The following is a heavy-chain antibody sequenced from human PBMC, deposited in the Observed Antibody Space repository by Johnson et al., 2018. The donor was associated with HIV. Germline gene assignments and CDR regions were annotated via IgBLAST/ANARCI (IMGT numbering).Heavy chain of an antibody. Sequence: MLLVESGGGVVRPGGSLRLSCAASGFTFSSYWMSWVRQAPGKGLEWVANIKQDGSEKYYVDSVKGRFTISRDNAKNSLYLQMNSLRAEDTAVYYCARARDYNFWSPATDIWGQGTMVTVSS. CDR3: ARARDYNFWSPATDI. CDR1: GFTFSSYW. J-gene: IGHJ3*02. CDR2: IKQDGSEK. V-gene: IGHV3-7*01. D-gene: IGHD3-3*01.